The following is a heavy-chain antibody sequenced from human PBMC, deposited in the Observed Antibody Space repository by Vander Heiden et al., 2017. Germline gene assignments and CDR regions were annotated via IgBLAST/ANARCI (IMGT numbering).Heavy chain of an antibody. Sequence: EVQLVESGGGLVQPGGSLRLSCAASGFTFSSYSMNWVRQAPGKGLEWVSYISSSSSTIYYADSVKGRFTISRDNAKNSLYLQMNSLRAEDTAVYYCASFAILTGREVDYWGQGTLVTVSS. CDR3: ASFAILTGREVDY. CDR1: GFTFSSYS. D-gene: IGHD3-9*01. CDR2: ISSSSSTI. J-gene: IGHJ4*02. V-gene: IGHV3-48*01.